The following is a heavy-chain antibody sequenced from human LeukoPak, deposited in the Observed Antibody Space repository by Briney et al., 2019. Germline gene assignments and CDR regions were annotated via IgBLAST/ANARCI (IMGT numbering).Heavy chain of an antibody. J-gene: IGHJ4*02. CDR3: ARHDGAAAAGYFDY. CDR2: IYYSGST. Sequence: SETLSLTCTVSGGSISSSSYYWGWIRQPPGKGLEWIGSIYYSGSTYYNPSLKSRVTISVDTSKNQFSLKLSSVTAADTAVHYCARHDGAAAAGYFDYWGQGTLVTVSS. D-gene: IGHD6-13*01. V-gene: IGHV4-39*01. CDR1: GGSISSSSYY.